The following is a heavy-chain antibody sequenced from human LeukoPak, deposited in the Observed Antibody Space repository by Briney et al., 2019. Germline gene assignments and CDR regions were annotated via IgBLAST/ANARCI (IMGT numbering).Heavy chain of an antibody. CDR1: GFTFSSYA. D-gene: IGHD4-23*01. Sequence: GGSLRLSCAASGFTFSSYAMHWVRQAPGKGLEGVAVISYDGSNKYYADFVKGRFKISRDNCKNTLYVQMNSVRAEDRDVYYCPRDWFLYGGYSSGAFDIWGQGTMVTVSS. CDR3: PRDWFLYGGYSSGAFDI. CDR2: ISYDGSNK. J-gene: IGHJ3*02. V-gene: IGHV3-30-3*01.